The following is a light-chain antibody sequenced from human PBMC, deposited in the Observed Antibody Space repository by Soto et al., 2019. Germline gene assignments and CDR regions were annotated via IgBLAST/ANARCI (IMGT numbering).Light chain of an antibody. V-gene: IGKV3-20*01. Sequence: IVLTQSAATLSVSAGERATFSCRASQGVSSYLAWYQQKPGQAPRLLIYGASSRATGIPDRFSGSGSGTDFTLTISRLEPEDVAVYYCLQYGSSPSTFGQGTRLEIK. CDR1: QGVSSY. CDR2: GAS. J-gene: IGKJ5*01. CDR3: LQYGSSPST.